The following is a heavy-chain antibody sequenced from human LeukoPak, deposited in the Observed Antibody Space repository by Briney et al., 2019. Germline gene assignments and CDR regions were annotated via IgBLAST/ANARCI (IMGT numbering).Heavy chain of an antibody. D-gene: IGHD6-25*01. J-gene: IGHJ3*02. Sequence: GGSLRLSCAASGFTVSSNYMSWVRQAPGKGLEWVSVIYSGGSTYYADSVKGGFTISRQNSKNTLYLQMNSLRAEDTAVYYCARGPAARKGAFDIWGQGTMVTVSS. CDR2: IYSGGST. V-gene: IGHV3-53*04. CDR3: ARGPAARKGAFDI. CDR1: GFTVSSNY.